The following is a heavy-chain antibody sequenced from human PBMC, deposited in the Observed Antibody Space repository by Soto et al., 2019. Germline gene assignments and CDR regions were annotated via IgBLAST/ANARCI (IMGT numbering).Heavy chain of an antibody. CDR2: INPNSGGT. D-gene: IGHD6-19*01. V-gene: IGHV1-2*04. CDR1: GYTFTGYY. CDR3: ARESIGFEGNSSGWYFDL. Sequence: QVQLVQSGAEVKKPGASVKVSCKASGYTFTGYYMHWVRQAPGQGLEWMGWINPNSGGTNYAQKFQGWVTMTRDTSISTAYMEPSRLRSDDTAVYYCARESIGFEGNSSGWYFDLWGRGTLVTVSS. J-gene: IGHJ2*01.